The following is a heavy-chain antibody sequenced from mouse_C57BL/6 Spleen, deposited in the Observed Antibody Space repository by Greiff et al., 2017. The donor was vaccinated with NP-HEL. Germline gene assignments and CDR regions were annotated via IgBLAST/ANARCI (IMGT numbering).Heavy chain of an antibody. Sequence: VHVKQSGAELVRPGASVKLSCTASGFNIKDYYMHWVKQRPEQGLEWIGRIDPEDGDTEYAPKFQGKATMTADTSSNTAYLQLSSLTSEDTAVYYCTLMVTTEGSAYWGQGTLVTVSA. J-gene: IGHJ3*01. D-gene: IGHD2-2*01. V-gene: IGHV14-1*01. CDR3: TLMVTTEGSAY. CDR2: IDPEDGDT. CDR1: GFNIKDYY.